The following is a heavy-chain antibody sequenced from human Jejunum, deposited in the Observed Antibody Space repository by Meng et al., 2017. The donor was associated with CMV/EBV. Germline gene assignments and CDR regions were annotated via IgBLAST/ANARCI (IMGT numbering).Heavy chain of an antibody. CDR3: ARDRHSDEITGYSLYFDF. J-gene: IGHJ4*02. D-gene: IGHD2-21*01. Sequence: YFGSWVRQPPGKGLEWVGYVSHGGGTNRNPSLERRVTTSVDRSKNQFSLKLRSVTAADTAVYYCARDRHSDEITGYSLYFDFWGPGMMVTVSS. CDR2: VSHGGGT. V-gene: IGHV4-59*01. CDR1: YF.